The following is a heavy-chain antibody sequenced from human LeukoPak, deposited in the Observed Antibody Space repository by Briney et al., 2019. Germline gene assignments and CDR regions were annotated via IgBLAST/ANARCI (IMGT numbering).Heavy chain of an antibody. J-gene: IGHJ3*02. CDR1: GYTFTGYY. D-gene: IGHD3-10*01. CDR2: INPNSGGT. CDR3: ARGGITMVRGVPPDAFDI. V-gene: IGHV1-2*02. Sequence: ASVKVSCKACGYTFTGYYMHWVRQAPGQGLEWMGWINPNSGGTNYAQKFQGRVTMTRDTSISTAYMELSRLRSDDTAVYYCARGGITMVRGVPPDAFDIWGQGTMVTVSS.